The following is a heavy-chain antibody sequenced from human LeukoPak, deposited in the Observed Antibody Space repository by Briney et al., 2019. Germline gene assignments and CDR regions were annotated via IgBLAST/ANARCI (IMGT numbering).Heavy chain of an antibody. V-gene: IGHV4-59*01. CDR1: GGSISTYY. CDR2: IYYTGST. J-gene: IGHJ4*02. CDR3: ARQATMAVYYFDY. D-gene: IGHD4/OR15-4a*01. Sequence: PSGTLSLTCTVSGGSISTYYWSWLRQPPGKGLEWIGYIYYTGSTNYNPSLKSRVTISVDTSKNQFSLKLSSVTAADTAVYYCARQATMAVYYFDYWGQGTLVTVSS.